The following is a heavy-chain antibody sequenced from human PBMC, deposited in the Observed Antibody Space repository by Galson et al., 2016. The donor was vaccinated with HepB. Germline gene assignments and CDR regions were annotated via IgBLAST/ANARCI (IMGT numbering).Heavy chain of an antibody. J-gene: IGHJ4*02. CDR1: GFIFSGYW. CDR3: ANPGTYLLY. D-gene: IGHD1-14*01. CDR2: IKSDGSSR. V-gene: IGHV3-74*01. Sequence: SLRLSCAASGFIFSGYWMHWVRQVPGKGLVWVSRIKSDGSSRTYADSVKGRFTISRDNAKSTLYLQMNSLRAEDTAKYYCANPGTYLLYWGQGTLVTVSS.